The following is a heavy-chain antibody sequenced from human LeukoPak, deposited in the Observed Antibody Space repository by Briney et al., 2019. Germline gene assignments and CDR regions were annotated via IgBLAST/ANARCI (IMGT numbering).Heavy chain of an antibody. J-gene: IGHJ4*02. D-gene: IGHD6-19*01. Sequence: GGSLRLSCAASGFTLSSYGVHWVRQAPGKGLEWVAVIWYDGSNKYYADSVKGRFTISRDNSKNTLYLQMNSLRAEDTAVYYCARDMIAVAGTGDYWGQGTLVTVST. CDR1: GFTLSSYG. V-gene: IGHV3-33*01. CDR2: IWYDGSNK. CDR3: ARDMIAVAGTGDY.